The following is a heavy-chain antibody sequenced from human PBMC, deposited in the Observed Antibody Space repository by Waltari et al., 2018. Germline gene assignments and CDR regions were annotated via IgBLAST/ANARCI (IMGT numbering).Heavy chain of an antibody. CDR1: AFTFRSYA. D-gene: IGHD1-7*01. CDR2: IWYDGSNK. Sequence: QVQLVESGGGVVQPGRSLRLSCAASAFTFRSYAMHWVRQPPGKGLEWVALIWYDGSNKYYADSVKGRFTISRDNSKNPLFLQMNSLRAEDTAVYYCARGEDITGTILLGDYWGQGTLVTVSS. J-gene: IGHJ4*02. V-gene: IGHV3-33*01. CDR3: ARGEDITGTILLGDY.